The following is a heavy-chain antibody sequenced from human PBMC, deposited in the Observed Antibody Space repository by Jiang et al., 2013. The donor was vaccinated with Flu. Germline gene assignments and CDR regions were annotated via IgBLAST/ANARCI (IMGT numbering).Heavy chain of an antibody. CDR3: ARVNDYGDYGPLMDY. CDR2: IYYSGST. J-gene: IGHJ4*02. D-gene: IGHD4-17*01. CDR1: GGSVSSGSYY. Sequence: LLKPSETLSLTCTVSGGSVSSGSYYWSWIRQPPGKGLEWIGYIYYSGSTNYNPSLKSRVTISVDTSKNQFSLKLSSVTAADTAVYYCARVNDYGDYGPLMDYWGQGTLVTVSS. V-gene: IGHV4-61*01.